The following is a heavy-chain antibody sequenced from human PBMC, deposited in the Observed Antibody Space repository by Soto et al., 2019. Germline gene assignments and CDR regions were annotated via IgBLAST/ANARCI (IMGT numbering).Heavy chain of an antibody. J-gene: IGHJ4*02. D-gene: IGHD5-18*01. Sequence: QVQLVESGGGVVQPGRSLRLSCAASGFTFSSYAMHWVRQAPGKGLEWVAVISYDGSNKYYADSVKDRFTISRDNSKNTLYLQMNSLRAEDTAVYYCARVDSYGYWGQGTLVTVSS. CDR3: ARVDSYGY. CDR2: ISYDGSNK. CDR1: GFTFSSYA. V-gene: IGHV3-30-3*01.